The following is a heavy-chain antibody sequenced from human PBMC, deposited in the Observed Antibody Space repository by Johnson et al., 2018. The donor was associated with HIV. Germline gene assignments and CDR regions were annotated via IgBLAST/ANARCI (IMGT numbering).Heavy chain of an antibody. CDR1: GFTFSYYA. D-gene: IGHD1-26*01. V-gene: IGHV3-7*02. CDR3: ARGRYAFDI. J-gene: IGHJ3*02. Sequence: VQLVESGGGVVQPGRSLTLSCAASGFTFSYYAMHWVRQAPGKVLEWVASIRQDGSEKYYVDSVKGRFTISRDNAKNSLYLQMNSLRAEDTAVHYCARGRYAFDIWGQGTMVTVSS. CDR2: IRQDGSEK.